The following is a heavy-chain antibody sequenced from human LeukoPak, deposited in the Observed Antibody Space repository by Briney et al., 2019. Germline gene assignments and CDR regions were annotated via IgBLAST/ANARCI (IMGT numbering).Heavy chain of an antibody. V-gene: IGHV3-33*01. Sequence: GGSLRLSCAGSGFTFSSYGMHWVRQAPGKGLEWVAVIWYDGSNKYYADSVKGRFTISRDNSKNTLYLQMNSLRAEDTAVYYCARDYNGYCSGGRCYLPFDYWGQGTLVTVSS. CDR2: IWYDGSNK. CDR3: ARDYNGYCSGGRCYLPFDY. D-gene: IGHD2-15*01. J-gene: IGHJ4*02. CDR1: GFTFSSYG.